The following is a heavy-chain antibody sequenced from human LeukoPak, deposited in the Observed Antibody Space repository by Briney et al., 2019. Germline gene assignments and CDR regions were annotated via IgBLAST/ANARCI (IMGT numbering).Heavy chain of an antibody. V-gene: IGHV1-3*01. CDR2: INAVNGNT. CDR1: GYTFTSYA. Sequence: ASVKVSCKASGYTFTSYAMHWVRQAPGQRLEWMGWINAVNGNTKYSQKFQGRVTITRDTSASTAYMELSSLRSEDTAVYYCATQARSGYDYTHYYYGVDVWGQGTTVTVSS. J-gene: IGHJ6*02. CDR3: ATQARSGYDYTHYYYGVDV. D-gene: IGHD5-12*01.